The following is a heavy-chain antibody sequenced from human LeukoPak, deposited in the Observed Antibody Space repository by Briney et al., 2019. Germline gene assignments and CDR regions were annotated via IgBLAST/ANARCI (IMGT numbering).Heavy chain of an antibody. Sequence: ASVKVSCKASGYTFTVYYMHWVRQAPGQGLEWMGWINPNSGGTNYAQKFQGRVTMTRDTSISTAYMELSRLRSDDTAVYYCARGRRRGIAAAGRNWFDPWGQGTLVTVSS. J-gene: IGHJ5*02. CDR2: INPNSGGT. V-gene: IGHV1-2*02. CDR3: ARGRRRGIAAAGRNWFDP. D-gene: IGHD6-13*01. CDR1: GYTFTVYY.